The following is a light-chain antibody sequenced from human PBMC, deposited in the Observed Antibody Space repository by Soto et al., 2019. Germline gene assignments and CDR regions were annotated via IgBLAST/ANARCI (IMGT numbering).Light chain of an antibody. CDR3: QQYNSYSKT. J-gene: IGKJ1*01. CDR1: QSISSW. Sequence: DIQLPQSHSTLSASVGDRVTITCLASQSISSWLAWYQQKPWKAPKLLIYDASSLESGVPSRFSGSGSGTEFTLTISSLQPDDFATYYCQQYNSYSKTFGQGTKVDIK. CDR2: DAS. V-gene: IGKV1-5*01.